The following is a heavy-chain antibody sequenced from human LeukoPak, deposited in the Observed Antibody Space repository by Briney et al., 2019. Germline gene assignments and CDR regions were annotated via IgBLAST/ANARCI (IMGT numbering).Heavy chain of an antibody. CDR2: IYHSGST. J-gene: IGHJ6*02. CDR1: GGSISSGGYS. V-gene: IGHV4-30-2*01. Sequence: SETLSHTCAVSGGSISSGGYSWSWIRQPPGKGLEWIGYIYHSGSTYYNPSLKSRVTISVDRSKNQFSLKLSSVTAADTAVYYCARAALEPREYYYGMDVWGQGTTVTVSS. CDR3: ARAALEPREYYYGMDV. D-gene: IGHD1-1*01.